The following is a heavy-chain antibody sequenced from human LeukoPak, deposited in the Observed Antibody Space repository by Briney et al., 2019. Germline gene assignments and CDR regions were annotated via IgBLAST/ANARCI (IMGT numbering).Heavy chain of an antibody. CDR3: AREVSDGYNFGNDAFDI. Sequence: PSETLSLTCTVSSGSISRSYYYWGWIRQPPGKGLEWVGSVYYSGKTFYSPSLKSQVTMSVDTSKNQFSLKLSSVTAADTAVYYCAREVSDGYNFGNDAFDIWGQGTMVTVSS. J-gene: IGHJ3*02. D-gene: IGHD5-24*01. V-gene: IGHV4-39*07. CDR2: VYYSGKT. CDR1: SGSISRSYYY.